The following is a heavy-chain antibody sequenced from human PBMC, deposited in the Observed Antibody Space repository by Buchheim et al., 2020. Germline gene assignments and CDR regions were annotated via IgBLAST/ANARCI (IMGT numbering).Heavy chain of an antibody. V-gene: IGHV3-21*06. CDR1: GFTFSGYS. D-gene: IGHD6-19*01. CDR2: ISSSGTAI. CDR3: ASECEGRYSSGWSDY. J-gene: IGHJ4*02. Sequence: EVQLVESGGGLVKPGGSLRLSCAASGFTFSGYSMNWVRQAPGKGLEWVSSISSSGTAIYYADSVKGRFTISRDNARTSLYLQMNSLRVEDTAVYYCASECEGRYSSGWSDYWGQGTL.